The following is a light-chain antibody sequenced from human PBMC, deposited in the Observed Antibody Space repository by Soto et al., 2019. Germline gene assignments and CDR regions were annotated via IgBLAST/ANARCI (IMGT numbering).Light chain of an antibody. CDR1: QSVSKS. CDR2: TTS. V-gene: IGKV3-11*01. Sequence: EMGLTDCAGTPSLSPGERAPLSCRAIQSVSKSLAWYQQKPGQAPRLLIYTTSNRATGIPARFSGSGSRTDFTLTISSLEPEDFAVYYCQQGSNWPIFTFGPGTNVDIK. CDR3: QQGSNWPIFT. J-gene: IGKJ3*01.